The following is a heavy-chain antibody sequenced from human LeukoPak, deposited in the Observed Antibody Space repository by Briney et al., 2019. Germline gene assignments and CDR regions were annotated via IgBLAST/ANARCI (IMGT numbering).Heavy chain of an antibody. J-gene: IGHJ4*02. V-gene: IGHV4-61*01. CDR3: ASGYYYGSGSYYHY. Sequence: SETLSLTCTVSGGSISSGSYYWSWIRQPPGKGLEWIGYIYYSGSTNYNPSLKSRVTISVDTSKNQFSLKLSSVTAADTAVYYCASGYYYGSGSYYHYWGQGTLVTVSS. CDR1: GGSISSGSYY. CDR2: IYYSGST. D-gene: IGHD3-10*01.